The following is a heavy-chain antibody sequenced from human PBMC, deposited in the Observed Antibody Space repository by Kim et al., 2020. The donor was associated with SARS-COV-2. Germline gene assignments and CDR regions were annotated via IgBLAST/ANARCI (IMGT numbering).Heavy chain of an antibody. D-gene: IGHD1-26*01. J-gene: IGHJ4*02. Sequence: GGSLRLSCAASGFTFSSYAMSWVRQAPGKGLEWVSVISGGGGTTHYADSVKGRFTNSRDNSKNTIYLQMNSLIAEYTAVYYCAKGPEGGRGTLFDYWGQGTLVTVSS. CDR2: ISGGGGTT. CDR1: GFTFSSYA. CDR3: AKGPEGGRGTLFDY. V-gene: IGHV3-23*01.